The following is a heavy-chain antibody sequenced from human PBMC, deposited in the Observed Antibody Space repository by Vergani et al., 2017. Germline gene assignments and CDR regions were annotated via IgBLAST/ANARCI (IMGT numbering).Heavy chain of an antibody. Sequence: EVQLMESGGGLAKPGGSLRLSCAASGFTFSSYSMNWVRQAPGKGLEWVSSISSSSSYIYYADSVKGRFTISRDNAKNSLYLQMNSLRAEDTAVYYCARDLGPRQLRGLSYYGMDVWGQGTTVTVSS. J-gene: IGHJ6*02. V-gene: IGHV3-21*01. CDR3: ARDLGPRQLRGLSYYGMDV. CDR2: ISSSSSYI. D-gene: IGHD3-16*01. CDR1: GFTFSSYS.